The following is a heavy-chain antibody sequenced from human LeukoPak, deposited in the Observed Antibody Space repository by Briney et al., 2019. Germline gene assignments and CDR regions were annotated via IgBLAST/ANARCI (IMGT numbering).Heavy chain of an antibody. V-gene: IGHV3-7*03. CDR2: IKQDGSEK. CDR3: AKDLGLSVGTTPFDF. J-gene: IGHJ4*02. Sequence: PGRSLRLSCAASGFTFSSYGMHWVRQAPGKGLEWVANIKQDGSEKYYVDSVKGRFTVSRDNAKNLLYLQMDSLRAEDTAIYYCAKDLGLSVGTTPFDFWGQGTLVTVSS. D-gene: IGHD1-26*01. CDR1: GFTFSSYG.